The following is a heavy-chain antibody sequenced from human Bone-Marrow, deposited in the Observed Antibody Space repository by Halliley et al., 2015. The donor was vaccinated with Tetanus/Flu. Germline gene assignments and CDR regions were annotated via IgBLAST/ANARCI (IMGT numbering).Heavy chain of an antibody. Sequence: EWFGYISYRGPTNSNPPLRSRVTMSVDAPKNHFALNLTSVTAADTAVYYCARENIRPRVFDPWGHGALVIVSS. CDR2: ISYRGPT. V-gene: IGHV4-61*03. J-gene: IGHJ5*02. CDR3: ARENIRPRVFDP.